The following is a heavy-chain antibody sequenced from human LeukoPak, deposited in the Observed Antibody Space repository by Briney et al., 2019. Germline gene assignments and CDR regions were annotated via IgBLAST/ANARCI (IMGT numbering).Heavy chain of an antibody. CDR3: ARDLSGISSATDAFDM. Sequence: ASVKVSCKTSGYTFTAYYIHWVRQAPGQGLEWMGRTNPNSGGTDSAQKFQGRVTMTRDTSMNTAYMELSRLRSDDTAVYYCARDLSGISSATDAFDMWGQGTMVTVSS. V-gene: IGHV1-2*06. CDR2: TNPNSGGT. D-gene: IGHD1-14*01. CDR1: GYTFTAYY. J-gene: IGHJ3*02.